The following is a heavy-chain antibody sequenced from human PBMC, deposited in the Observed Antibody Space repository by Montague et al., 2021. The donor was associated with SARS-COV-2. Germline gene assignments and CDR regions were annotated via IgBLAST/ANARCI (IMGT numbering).Heavy chain of an antibody. D-gene: IGHD4-23*01. J-gene: IGHJ4*02. CDR3: ARGRYGGNRGYYFDY. CDR2: IDWDDDK. CDR1: GFSLSTSGMC. V-gene: IGHV2-70*01. Sequence: PVLVKSTQTLTLTCTFSGFSLSTSGMCVSWIRQPPGKALEWLALIDWDDDKYYSTSLKTRLTISKDTSKNQVVLTMTNMDPVDTATYYCARGRYGGNRGYYFDYWGQGTLVTVSS.